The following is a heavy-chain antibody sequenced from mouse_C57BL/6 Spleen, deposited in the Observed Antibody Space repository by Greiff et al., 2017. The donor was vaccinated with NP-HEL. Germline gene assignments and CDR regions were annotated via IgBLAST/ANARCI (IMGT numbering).Heavy chain of an antibody. CDR1: GFNIKDYY. CDR2: IDPEDGET. J-gene: IGHJ2*01. CDR3: ARGSSYYFDY. Sequence: VQLQQSGAELVKPGASVKLSCTASGFNIKDYYMHWVKQRTEQGLEWIGRIDPEDGETKYAPKFQDKATITADTSSNTAYLQLSSLTSEDTAVYYCARGSSYYFDYWGQGTTLTVSS. V-gene: IGHV14-2*01. D-gene: IGHD1-1*01.